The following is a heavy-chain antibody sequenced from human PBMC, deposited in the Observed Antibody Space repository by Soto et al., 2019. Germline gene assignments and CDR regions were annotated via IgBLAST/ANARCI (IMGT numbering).Heavy chain of an antibody. D-gene: IGHD3-3*01. CDR3: ARDITIFGVDQRWFDP. CDR2: ISAYNGNT. Sequence: ASVKVSCKASGYTFTSYGISWVRQAPGQGLEWMGWISAYNGNTNYAQKLQGRVTMTTDTSTSTAYMELRSLRSDDTAVYYCARDITIFGVDQRWFDPWGQGTLVTVSS. CDR1: GYTFTSYG. J-gene: IGHJ5*02. V-gene: IGHV1-18*01.